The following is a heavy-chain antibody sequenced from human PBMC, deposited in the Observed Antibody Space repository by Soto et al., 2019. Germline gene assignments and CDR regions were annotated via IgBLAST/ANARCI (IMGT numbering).Heavy chain of an antibody. CDR3: ARDGNTVKGPPYGFDY. CDR1: GFTFISYW. D-gene: IGHD4-4*01. J-gene: IGHJ4*02. Sequence: GGSLRLSCAASGFTFISYWISWVRQAPGKGLEWVANIKQDGSEKYYVDSVKGRFTISRDNARNSLYLQMNSLRAEDTAVYYCARDGNTVKGPPYGFDYWGQGTLVTVSS. CDR2: IKQDGSEK. V-gene: IGHV3-7*01.